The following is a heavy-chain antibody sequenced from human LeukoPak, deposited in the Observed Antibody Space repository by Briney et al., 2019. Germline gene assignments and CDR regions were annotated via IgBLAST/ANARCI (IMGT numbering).Heavy chain of an antibody. CDR1: GFSFSTYA. V-gene: IGHV3-33*01. Sequence: PGGSLRLSCAASGFSFSTYAMHWVRQAPGKGLDWVAMIWSDGSNQYYADSVKGRFTISRDNSKNTLYLQMNSLRAEDTAVYYCARVYGYSYYFDYWGQGTLVTVSS. CDR2: IWSDGSNQ. CDR3: ARVYGYSYYFDY. J-gene: IGHJ4*02. D-gene: IGHD2-15*01.